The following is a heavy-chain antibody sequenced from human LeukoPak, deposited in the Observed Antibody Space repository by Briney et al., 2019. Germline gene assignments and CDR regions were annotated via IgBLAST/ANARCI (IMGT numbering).Heavy chain of an antibody. V-gene: IGHV4-4*07. J-gene: IGHJ6*03. CDR1: GGSISSYY. CDR3: ARGRAGAGDDYYYYYYMDV. CDR2: IYTSGST. D-gene: IGHD1-26*01. Sequence: SETLSLTCTVSGGSISSYYWSWIRQPAGKGLEWIGRIYTSGSTNYNPSLKSRVTISVDTSKNQFSLKLSSVTAADTAVYYCARGRAGAGDDYYYYYYMDVWGKGTTVTVSS.